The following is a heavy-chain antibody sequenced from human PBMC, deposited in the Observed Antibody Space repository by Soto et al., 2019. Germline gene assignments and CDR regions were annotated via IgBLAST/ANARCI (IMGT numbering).Heavy chain of an antibody. CDR2: ISWNTVSI. Sequence: EVQLVESGGGLVRPGGSLRLSCTASGVTFDGYALHWVRQVPGKGLEWVSGISWNTVSIAYSDSVRGRFVISRDNAKISLYLQMNSTRIEDTALYDCVRHPSGTYTMVDFHSWGQGTLVTVSS. V-gene: IGHV3-9*01. J-gene: IGHJ4*02. D-gene: IGHD1-26*01. CDR1: GVTFDGYA. CDR3: VRHPSGTYTMVDFHS.